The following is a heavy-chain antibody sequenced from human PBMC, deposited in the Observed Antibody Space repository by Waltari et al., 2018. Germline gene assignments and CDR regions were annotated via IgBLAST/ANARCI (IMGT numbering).Heavy chain of an antibody. D-gene: IGHD2-2*02. CDR1: GYTFTSRG. V-gene: IGHV1-18*01. CDR2: SNTKNGST. J-gene: IGHJ4*02. CDR3: ARTCISAACYMIY. Sequence: QVQLVQSGGEMKEPGASVKVSCKASGYTFTSRGINWVRQAPGQGLEWMGWSNTKNGSTNYAQNLQGRVTMTADTSTTTAYMELRSLKSDDTAIYYCARTCISAACYMIYWGQGTLVTVSA.